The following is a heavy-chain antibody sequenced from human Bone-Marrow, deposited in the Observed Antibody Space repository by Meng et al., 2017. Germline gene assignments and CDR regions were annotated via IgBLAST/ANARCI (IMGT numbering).Heavy chain of an antibody. J-gene: IGHJ3*02. CDR1: GFTFSSYA. CDR3: TKDHIRYCSGGSCKRGDFDI. Sequence: ESLMISCPSLGFTFSSYAMSWVRQAPGKGLAWVSAISGSGGNTIYADAVKGRFTMCRNNSKDTLYLQMNSLRAEDTAVYYCTKDHIRYCSGGSCKRGDFDIWGQGTMVTVSS. CDR2: ISGSGGNT. D-gene: IGHD2-15*01. V-gene: IGHV3-23*01.